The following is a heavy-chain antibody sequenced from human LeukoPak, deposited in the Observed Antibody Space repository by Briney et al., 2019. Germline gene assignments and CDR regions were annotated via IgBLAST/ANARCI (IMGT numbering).Heavy chain of an antibody. V-gene: IGHV3-23*01. CDR1: GFTFNNFA. J-gene: IGHJ3*02. CDR3: AKDLRHSRGLGGFDI. Sequence: GGSLRLSCAASGFTFNNFAMSLVRQAPGKGLEWVSVISGSAGSTYSADSVKGRFTISRDNSKNTLYLQMNSLRAEDTAVYYCAKDLRHSRGLGGFDIWGQGTMVTVSS. D-gene: IGHD3-22*01. CDR2: ISGSAGST.